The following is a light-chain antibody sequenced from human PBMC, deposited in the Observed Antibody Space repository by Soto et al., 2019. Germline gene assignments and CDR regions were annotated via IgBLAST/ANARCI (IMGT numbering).Light chain of an antibody. J-gene: IGKJ1*01. CDR3: QQYNNWPPGT. Sequence: EIVMTQSPATPSVSPGERATLSCRASESIGSDLAWYQQKPGQAPRLLIYGASTGATGVPAKFSGSGSGTEFTLTISSLQSEDFAVYYCQQYNNWPPGTFGQGTKVEIK. CDR2: GAS. V-gene: IGKV3-15*01. CDR1: ESIGSD.